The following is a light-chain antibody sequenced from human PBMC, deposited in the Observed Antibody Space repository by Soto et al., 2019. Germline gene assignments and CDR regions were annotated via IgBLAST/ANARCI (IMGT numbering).Light chain of an antibody. CDR1: SSDVGSYNL. CDR3: CSYVGGSTVV. CDR2: EGS. V-gene: IGLV2-23*01. J-gene: IGLJ2*01. Sequence: QAVLTQPASVSGSPGQSITISCTGTSSDVGSYNLVSWYRQHPGKAPKLMIYEGSKRPSGVSNRFSGSKSGNTASLTISGLQAEDEADYYCCSYVGGSTVVFGGGTKVTVL.